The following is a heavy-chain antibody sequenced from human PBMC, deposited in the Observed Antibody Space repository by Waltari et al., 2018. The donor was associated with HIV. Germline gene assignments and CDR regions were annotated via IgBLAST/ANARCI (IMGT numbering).Heavy chain of an antibody. D-gene: IGHD6-19*01. Sequence: EVEMVESGGGSVQPGGSLRLSCAASGFAFSRFDMHWVRQAMGKAPEWVSAVGAAGDKYYPKSVKGRFTVSRENGKNSLYLQMNNLRVDDAAMYYCVRGNGWYGPYYFDYWGRGTLVTVSS. CDR3: VRGNGWYGPYYFDY. V-gene: IGHV3-13*01. CDR2: VGAAGDK. CDR1: GFAFSRFD. J-gene: IGHJ4*02.